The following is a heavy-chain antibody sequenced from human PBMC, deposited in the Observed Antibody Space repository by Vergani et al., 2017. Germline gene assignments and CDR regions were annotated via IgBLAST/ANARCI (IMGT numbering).Heavy chain of an antibody. V-gene: IGHV4-39*01. Sequence: QVQLQESGPGLVKPSETLSLTCTVSSDSVSNTFYYWGWIRQTPGKGLEGIGSIDYSGSTYYNPSLESRVTMSVDKSKIQFSQKLRSVPAADTAVYYCTRHCSVVAANNWFDRWVRGTLVTDSS. CDR3: TRHCSVVAANNWFDR. CDR2: IDYSGST. J-gene: IGHJ5*02. D-gene: IGHD2-15*01. CDR1: SDSVSNTFYY.